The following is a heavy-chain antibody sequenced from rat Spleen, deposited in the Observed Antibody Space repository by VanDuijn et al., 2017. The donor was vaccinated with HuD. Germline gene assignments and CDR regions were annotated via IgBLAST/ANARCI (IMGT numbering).Heavy chain of an antibody. Sequence: EVQLVESGGGLVQPGRSLKLSCAASGFTFSDYYMAWVRQAPKKGLEWVASISYEGSSTYYGDSVQGRFTIYRDNAENTVYLQMDSLRSEDTGIYYCAREEFGVRDWGQGIMVTVSS. CDR1: GFTFSDYY. D-gene: IGHD4-3*01. V-gene: IGHV5-22*01. CDR2: ISYEGSST. J-gene: IGHJ2*01. CDR3: AREEFGVRD.